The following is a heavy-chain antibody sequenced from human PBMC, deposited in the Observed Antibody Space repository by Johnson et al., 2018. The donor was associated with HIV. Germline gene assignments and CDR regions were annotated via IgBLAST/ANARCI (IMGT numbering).Heavy chain of an antibody. Sequence: QVQLVESGGGVVQPGGSLRLSCAASGFTFSSYGMHWVRQAPGKGLEWVAFIRYDGSNKYYADSVKGRFTISRDNVENTLYLQMNSLRVEDAAVYYCAKLTTGLTPINDAFDIWGQGTMVTVSS. J-gene: IGHJ3*02. CDR2: IRYDGSNK. D-gene: IGHD3-22*01. CDR1: GFTFSSYG. CDR3: AKLTTGLTPINDAFDI. V-gene: IGHV3-30*02.